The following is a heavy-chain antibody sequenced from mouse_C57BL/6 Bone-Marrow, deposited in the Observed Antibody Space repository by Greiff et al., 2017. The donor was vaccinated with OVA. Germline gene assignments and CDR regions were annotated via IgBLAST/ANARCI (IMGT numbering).Heavy chain of an antibody. CDR1: GFTFSSYA. J-gene: IGHJ2*01. V-gene: IGHV5-4*01. Sequence: EVLLVESGGGLVKPGGSLKLSCAASGFTFSSYAMSWVRQTPEKRLEWVATISDGGSYTYYPDNVKGRFTISRDNAKNNLYLQMGHLKAEDTAMYYCAKRGFDYWGQGTTLTVSS. CDR2: ISDGGSYT. CDR3: AKRGFDY.